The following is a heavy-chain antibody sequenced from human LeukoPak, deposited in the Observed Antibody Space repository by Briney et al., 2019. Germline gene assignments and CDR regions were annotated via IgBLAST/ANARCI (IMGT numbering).Heavy chain of an antibody. D-gene: IGHD4-17*01. Sequence: RTGGSLRLSCAASGFTFSSYSMNWVRQAPGKGLEWVSSISSSSSYIYYADSVKGRFTISRDNAKNSLYLQMNRLRAEDTAVYYCARLKMTTVTTGAFDIWGQGTMVTVSS. CDR1: GFTFSSYS. V-gene: IGHV3-21*01. CDR2: ISSSSSYI. CDR3: ARLKMTTVTTGAFDI. J-gene: IGHJ3*02.